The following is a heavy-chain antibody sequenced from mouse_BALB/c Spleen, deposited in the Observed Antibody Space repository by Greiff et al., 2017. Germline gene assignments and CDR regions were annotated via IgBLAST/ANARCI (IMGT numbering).Heavy chain of an antibody. Sequence: EVKLLESGGGLVQPGGSLKLSCAASGFDFSRYWMSWVRQAPGKGLEWIGEINPDSSTINYTPSLKDKFIISRDNAKNTLYLQMSKVRSEDTALYYCARRQVRRDWYFDVWGAGTTVTVSS. CDR2: INPDSSTI. V-gene: IGHV4-1*02. CDR1: GFDFSRYW. CDR3: ARRQVRRDWYFDV. J-gene: IGHJ1*01. D-gene: IGHD2-14*01.